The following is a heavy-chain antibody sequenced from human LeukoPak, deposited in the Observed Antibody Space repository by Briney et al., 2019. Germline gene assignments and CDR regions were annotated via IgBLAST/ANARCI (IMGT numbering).Heavy chain of an antibody. J-gene: IGHJ3*02. Sequence: PGGSLRLSCAASGFTFSSYAMHWVRQAPGKGLEWVAVISYDGSNKYYADSVKGRFTISRDNSKNTLYLQMNSLRAEDTAVYYCARDLKNSSSWSGAFDIWGQGTMVTVSS. CDR1: GFTFSSYA. V-gene: IGHV3-30*04. D-gene: IGHD6-13*01. CDR2: ISYDGSNK. CDR3: ARDLKNSSSWSGAFDI.